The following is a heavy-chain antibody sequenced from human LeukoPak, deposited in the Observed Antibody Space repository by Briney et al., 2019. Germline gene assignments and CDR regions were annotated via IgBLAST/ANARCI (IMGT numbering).Heavy chain of an antibody. CDR2: ISAYNGNT. Sequence: ASVKVSCKASGYTFTSYGISWVRQAPGQGLEWMGWISAYNGNTNYAQKLQGRVTMTTDTSTSTAYMELRSLRSDDTAVYYCARDATFGGVIVTDAFDIWGQGTMVTVSS. J-gene: IGHJ3*02. CDR1: GYTFTSYG. D-gene: IGHD3-16*02. CDR3: ARDATFGGVIVTDAFDI. V-gene: IGHV1-18*01.